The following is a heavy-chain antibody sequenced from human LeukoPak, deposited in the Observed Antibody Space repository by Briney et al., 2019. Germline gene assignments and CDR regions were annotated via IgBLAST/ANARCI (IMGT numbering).Heavy chain of an antibody. D-gene: IGHD3-16*02. J-gene: IGHJ4*02. Sequence: SETLSLTCAVYGGSFSGYYWSWIRQPPGKGLEWIGEINHSGSTNYNPSLKSRVTISVDTSKNQFSLKPSSVTAADTAVYYCARADSLYDYVWGSYRYLFDYWGQGTLVTVSS. V-gene: IGHV4-34*01. CDR1: GGSFSGYY. CDR3: ARADSLYDYVWGSYRYLFDY. CDR2: INHSGST.